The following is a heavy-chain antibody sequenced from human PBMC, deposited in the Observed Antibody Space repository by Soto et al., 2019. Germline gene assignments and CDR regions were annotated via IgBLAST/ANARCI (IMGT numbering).Heavy chain of an antibody. J-gene: IGHJ4*02. V-gene: IGHV1-69*01. CDR3: ARVGRAVAGTAGECDY. CDR2: IIPIFGTA. Sequence: QVQLVQSGAEVKKPGSSVKVSCKASGDTFSSYAISWVRQAPGQGLEWMGGIIPIFGTANYAQKFQGRVTSTADESTSTAYMELSSLRSEDTAVYYCARVGRAVAGTAGECDYWGQETLVTVSS. D-gene: IGHD6-19*01. CDR1: GDTFSSYA.